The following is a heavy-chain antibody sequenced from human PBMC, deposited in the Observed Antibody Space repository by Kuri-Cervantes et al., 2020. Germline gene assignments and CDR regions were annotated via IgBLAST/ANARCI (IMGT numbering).Heavy chain of an antibody. D-gene: IGHD6-6*01. CDR2: IGTAGDT. CDR1: GFTFSSYD. Sequence: ETLSLTCAASGFTFSSYDMHWVRQATGKGLEWVSAIGTAGDTYYPGSVKGRFTISRDNAKNSLYLQMNSLRAEDTAAYYCAREGSYSSSVSQNDYWGQGTLVTVSS. V-gene: IGHV3-13*01. J-gene: IGHJ4*02. CDR3: AREGSYSSSVSQNDY.